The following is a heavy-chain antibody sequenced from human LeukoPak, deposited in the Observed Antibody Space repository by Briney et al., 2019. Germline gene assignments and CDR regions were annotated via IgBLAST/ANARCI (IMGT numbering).Heavy chain of an antibody. Sequence: PSETLSLTCIVPGGSISSHYWSWIRPPPGKGVWWIGYIYYSESINYNPSVKSRVTISVDTSKNQFSMKLSSVTAEDTAVYYCARAYSSSWYFQYVDYWGQGTLVTVSS. J-gene: IGHJ4*02. V-gene: IGHV4-59*11. CDR2: IYYSESI. D-gene: IGHD6-13*01. CDR1: GGSISSHY. CDR3: ARAYSSSWYFQYVDY.